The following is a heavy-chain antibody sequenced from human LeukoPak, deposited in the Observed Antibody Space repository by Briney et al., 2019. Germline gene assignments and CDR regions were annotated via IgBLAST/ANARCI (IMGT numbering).Heavy chain of an antibody. J-gene: IGHJ6*03. Sequence: GGSLRLSCAASGFTFSGYWMHWVRQAPGKGLVWVSRINSDGSSTSYADSVKGRFTISRDNAKNTLYLQMNSLRAEDTAVYYCARDHIRYYMDVWGKGTTVTVSS. CDR3: ARDHIRYYMDV. CDR2: INSDGSST. D-gene: IGHD2-2*02. V-gene: IGHV3-74*01. CDR1: GFTFSGYW.